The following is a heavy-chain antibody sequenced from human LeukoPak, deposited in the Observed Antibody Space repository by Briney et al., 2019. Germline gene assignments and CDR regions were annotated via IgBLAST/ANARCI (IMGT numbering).Heavy chain of an antibody. CDR2: INPNSGGT. CDR3: ARARRITMVRGVIPPDH. Sequence: PGRSLRLSCAASGFTFDDYAMHWVRQAPGQGLEWMGWINPNSGGTNYAQKFQGRVTMTRDTSISTAYMELSRLRSDDTAVYYCARARRITMVRGVIPPDHWGQGTLVTVSS. CDR1: GFTFDDYA. D-gene: IGHD3-10*01. J-gene: IGHJ4*02. V-gene: IGHV1-2*02.